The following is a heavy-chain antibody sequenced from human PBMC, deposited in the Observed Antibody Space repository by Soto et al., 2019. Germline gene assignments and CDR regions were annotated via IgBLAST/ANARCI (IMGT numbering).Heavy chain of an antibody. D-gene: IGHD6-6*01. V-gene: IGHV1-46*01. J-gene: IGHJ6*02. CDR2: INPGGGST. CDR1: GYTFTSYW. Sequence: ASVKVSCKASGYTFTSYWIHWVRLAPGQGLEWMGIINPGGGSTTYAQKFLGRVTMTRDPSTTTVYLELSSLRSGDTAVYYCARVGSSSYYYHGMDVWGQGTTVTV. CDR3: ARVGSSSYYYHGMDV.